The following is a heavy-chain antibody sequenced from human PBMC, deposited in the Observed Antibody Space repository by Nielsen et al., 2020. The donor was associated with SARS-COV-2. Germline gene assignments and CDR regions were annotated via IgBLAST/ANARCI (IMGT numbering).Heavy chain of an antibody. CDR3: ARDKGEAVALGWFDP. CDR1: AFTFSNYW. V-gene: IGHV3-7*01. Sequence: GESLKISCAASAFTFSNYWMSWVRQAPGKGLEWVANIKQDGSEKYYVDSVKGRFTISRDNAKNSLYLQMNSLRAEDTAVYYCARDKGEAVALGWFDPWGQGTLVTVSS. D-gene: IGHD6-19*01. CDR2: IKQDGSEK. J-gene: IGHJ5*02.